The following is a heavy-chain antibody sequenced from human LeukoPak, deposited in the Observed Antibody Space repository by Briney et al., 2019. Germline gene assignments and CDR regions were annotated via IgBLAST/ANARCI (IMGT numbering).Heavy chain of an antibody. CDR3: TTAQKEKWLYYYNYYMDV. CDR1: GITSSNAW. Sequence: RGSLRPSCAASGITSSNAWIGWVRQVPGKGRGWVGRIKSKADGGTTDYAATVKGRFTISRDDSKNTLYLQMNSLKTEDTAMYYCTTAQKEKWLYYYNYYMDVWGKGTTVTVSS. D-gene: IGHD5-12*01. CDR2: IKSKADGGTT. J-gene: IGHJ6*03. V-gene: IGHV3-15*01.